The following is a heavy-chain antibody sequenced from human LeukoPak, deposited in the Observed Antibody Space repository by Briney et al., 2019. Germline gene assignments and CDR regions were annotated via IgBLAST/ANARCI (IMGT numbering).Heavy chain of an antibody. J-gene: IGHJ4*02. CDR3: ARGTASYDY. V-gene: IGHV4-59*02. CDR1: GDSVSAKY. Sequence: SETLSLTCTVSGDSVSAKYWNWIRQPPGKGLEWVAFIYYNGRPKYNPSLQSRVSISIDTSTNQFSLRLTSVTAADTAIYYCARGTASYDYWGPGTPVTVSS. CDR2: IYYNGRP.